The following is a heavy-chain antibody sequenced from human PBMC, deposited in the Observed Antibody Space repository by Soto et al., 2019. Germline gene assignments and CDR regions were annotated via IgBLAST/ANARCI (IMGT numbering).Heavy chain of an antibody. V-gene: IGHV3-48*01. CDR3: ARDYSSYGPFDY. CDR2: ISSSSSTI. D-gene: IGHD5-18*01. Sequence: PWGSLRLSCAASGFSFSSYSMNWVRKAPGKGLEWVSYISSSSSTIYYADSVKGRFTISRDNAKNSLYLQMNSLRAEDTAVYYCARDYSSYGPFDYWGQGTLVTVSS. CDR1: GFSFSSYS. J-gene: IGHJ4*02.